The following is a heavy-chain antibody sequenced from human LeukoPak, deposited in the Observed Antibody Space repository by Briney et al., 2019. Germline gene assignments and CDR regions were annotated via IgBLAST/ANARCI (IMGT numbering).Heavy chain of an antibody. V-gene: IGHV1-69*05. J-gene: IGHJ6*03. Sequence: GASVKVSCKVSGYTLTELSMHWVRQAPGKGLEWMGGIIPIFGTANYAQKFQGRVTITTDESTSTAYMELSSLRSEDTAVYYCARNDYDILTGSNDHYYYMDVWGKGTTVTVSS. CDR1: GYTLTELS. D-gene: IGHD3-9*01. CDR3: ARNDYDILTGSNDHYYYMDV. CDR2: IIPIFGTA.